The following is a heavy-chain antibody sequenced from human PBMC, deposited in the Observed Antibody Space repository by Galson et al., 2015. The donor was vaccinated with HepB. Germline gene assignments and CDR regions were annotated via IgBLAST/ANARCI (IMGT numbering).Heavy chain of an antibody. CDR3: AAVTMVRGVTIFDY. Sequence: QVQLQESGPGLVKPSETLSLTCTVSGGSISSYYWSWIRQPPGKGLEWIGYIYYSGSTNYNPSLKSRVTISVDTSKNQFSLKLSSVTAADTAVYYCAAVTMVRGVTIFDYWGQGTLVTVSS. CDR2: IYYSGST. D-gene: IGHD3-10*01. J-gene: IGHJ4*02. V-gene: IGHV4-59*08. CDR1: GGSISSYY.